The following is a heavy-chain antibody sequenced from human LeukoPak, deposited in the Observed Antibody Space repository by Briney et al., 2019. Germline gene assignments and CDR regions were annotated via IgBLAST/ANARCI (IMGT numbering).Heavy chain of an antibody. V-gene: IGHV3-30*03. D-gene: IGHD3-3*01. CDR2: ISYDGSNK. J-gene: IGHJ4*02. CDR1: GFTFSSYG. CDR3: ARDSGKYYDFWSGSDY. Sequence: QSGGSLRLSCAASGFTFSSYGMHWVRQAPGKGLEWVAVISYDGSNKYYADSVKGRFTISRDNSKNTLYLQMNSLRAEDTAVYYCARDSGKYYDFWSGSDYWGQGTLVTVSS.